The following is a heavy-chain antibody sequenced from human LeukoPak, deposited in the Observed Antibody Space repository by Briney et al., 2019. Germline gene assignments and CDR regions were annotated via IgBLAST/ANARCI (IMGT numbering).Heavy chain of an antibody. V-gene: IGHV3-74*01. D-gene: IGHD3-3*01. J-gene: IGHJ6*03. Sequence: RTGGSLRLSCAASGFTFSSYWMHWVRQAPGKGLVWVSRINTDGSSTSYADSVKGRFTISRDNAKNTLYLQMNSPRAEDTAVYYCARDSKLRFLFYYMDVWGKGTTVTVSS. CDR2: INTDGSST. CDR1: GFTFSSYW. CDR3: ARDSKLRFLFYYMDV.